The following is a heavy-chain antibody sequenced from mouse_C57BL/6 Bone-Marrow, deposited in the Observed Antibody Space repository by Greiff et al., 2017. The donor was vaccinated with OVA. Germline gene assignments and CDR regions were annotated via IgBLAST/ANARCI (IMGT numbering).Heavy chain of an antibody. CDR2: IDPENGDT. CDR3: TRHYYGSSRGAY. D-gene: IGHD1-1*01. V-gene: IGHV14-4*01. CDR1: GFNIKDDY. Sequence: VQLQQSGAELVRPGASVKLSCTASGFNIKDDYMHWVKQRPEQGLEWIGWIDPENGDTDYDSKFQGKATITADTSSNTAYLPLSSLTSEDTAVYYCTRHYYGSSRGAYWGQGTLVTVSA. J-gene: IGHJ3*01.